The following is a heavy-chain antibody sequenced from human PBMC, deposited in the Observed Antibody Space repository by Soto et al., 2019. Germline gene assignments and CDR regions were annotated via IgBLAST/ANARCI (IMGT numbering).Heavy chain of an antibody. V-gene: IGHV3-49*03. Sequence: GGSLRLSCTASGFTFGDYSMSWFRQPPGKGLEWVGLIRSKPYGGTTEYAASVKGRFTISRDDSKSIAYLQMNSLKTEDTAVYYCTRDRLTGYSSSWQTPDAFDIWGQGTMVTVSS. J-gene: IGHJ3*02. D-gene: IGHD6-13*01. CDR3: TRDRLTGYSSSWQTPDAFDI. CDR2: IRSKPYGGTT. CDR1: GFTFGDYS.